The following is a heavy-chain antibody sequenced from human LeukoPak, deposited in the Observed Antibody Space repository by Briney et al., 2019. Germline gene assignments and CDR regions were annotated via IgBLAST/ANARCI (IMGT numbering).Heavy chain of an antibody. J-gene: IGHJ3*02. Sequence: SESLSLTCTVSGGSISSYFWSWIRQPAGKGLEWIGRIYASGSTNYNPSLKSRVTMSVDTSKNQFSLKLTSVTAADTAVYYCAREYSSSSGKNAFDIWGQGTMVTVSS. CDR2: IYASGST. V-gene: IGHV4-4*07. CDR3: AREYSSSSGKNAFDI. CDR1: GGSISSYF. D-gene: IGHD6-6*01.